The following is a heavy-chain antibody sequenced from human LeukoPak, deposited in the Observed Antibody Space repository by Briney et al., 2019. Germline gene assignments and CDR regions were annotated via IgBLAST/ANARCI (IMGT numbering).Heavy chain of an antibody. Sequence: GSLRLSCAASGFIFSDYYMSWIRQAPGKGLEWIGNIYYSGSTYYNPSLESRVTISVDTSKNQFSLKLSSVTAADTAVYYCATPDSSGYYYLYWGQGTLVTVSS. CDR3: ATPDSSGYYYLY. CDR2: IYYSGST. J-gene: IGHJ4*02. V-gene: IGHV4-38-2*01. CDR1: GFIFSDYY. D-gene: IGHD3-22*01.